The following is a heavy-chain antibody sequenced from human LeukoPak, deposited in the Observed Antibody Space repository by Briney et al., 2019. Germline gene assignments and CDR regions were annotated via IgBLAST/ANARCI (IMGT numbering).Heavy chain of an antibody. V-gene: IGHV4-59*01. Sequence: PETLSLTCTVSGGSISSYYWSWIRQPPGKGLEWIGYIYYSGSTNYNPSLKSRVTISVDTSKNQFSLKLSSVTAADTAVYYCARALYDSSGYYPWGAFDIWGQGTMVTVSS. CDR3: ARALYDSSGYYPWGAFDI. CDR2: IYYSGST. CDR1: GGSISSYY. D-gene: IGHD3-22*01. J-gene: IGHJ3*02.